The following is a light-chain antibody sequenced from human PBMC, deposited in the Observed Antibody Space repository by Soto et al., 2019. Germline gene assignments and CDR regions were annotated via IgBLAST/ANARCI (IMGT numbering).Light chain of an antibody. CDR1: SSNIEGNA. V-gene: IGLV1-44*01. Sequence: QSVLTQPHSASGTPGQTVTISCSVGSSNIEGNAINWFQQLPGMAPKLLIYSGDHRPSGVPDRFSGSKSGTSASLAIIGLQSEDEADYYCATWADSLKTYVFGTGTKVTVL. J-gene: IGLJ1*01. CDR3: ATWADSLKTYV. CDR2: SGD.